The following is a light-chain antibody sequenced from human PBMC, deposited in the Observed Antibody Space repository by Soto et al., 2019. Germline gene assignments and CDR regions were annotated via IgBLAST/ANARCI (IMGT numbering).Light chain of an antibody. Sequence: VLTQSPGTLSLSPGERATLSCRASQTVSTRNLAWYQQKPGQTPRALIYGASTMATAIPDRFSGSGSGTDFTLTISRLEPEDFAVYYCQQYDNSPYTFGQGTNLEIK. CDR2: GAS. V-gene: IGKV3-20*01. CDR1: QTVSTRN. CDR3: QQYDNSPYT. J-gene: IGKJ2*01.